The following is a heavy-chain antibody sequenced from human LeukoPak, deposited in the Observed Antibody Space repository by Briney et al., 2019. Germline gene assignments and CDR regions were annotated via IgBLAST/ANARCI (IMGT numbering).Heavy chain of an antibody. J-gene: IGHJ4*02. CDR1: GYXLTELS. V-gene: IGHV1-24*01. Sequence: GASVKVSCKVSGYXLTELSIHWVRQAPGKGLEWMGGFDPEDGETIYAQKFQGRVTMTEDTSTDTAYMELSSLRSEDTAVYYCATAYYYDSSGYSLNLNYWGQGTLVTVSS. D-gene: IGHD3-22*01. CDR3: ATAYYYDSSGYSLNLNY. CDR2: FDPEDGET.